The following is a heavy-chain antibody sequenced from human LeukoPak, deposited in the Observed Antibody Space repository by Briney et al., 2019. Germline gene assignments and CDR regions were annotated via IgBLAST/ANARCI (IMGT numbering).Heavy chain of an antibody. D-gene: IGHD2-2*02. CDR2: ISSSSSYI. Sequence: PGGSLTLSCAASGFTFSSYRMNWVRQAPGKGLEWVSSISSSSSYIYYADSVKGRFTISRDNAKNSLYLQMNSLRAEDTAVYYCARDRDCSSTSCYSAFDIWGQGTMVTVSS. CDR1: GFTFSSYR. V-gene: IGHV3-21*01. J-gene: IGHJ3*02. CDR3: ARDRDCSSTSCYSAFDI.